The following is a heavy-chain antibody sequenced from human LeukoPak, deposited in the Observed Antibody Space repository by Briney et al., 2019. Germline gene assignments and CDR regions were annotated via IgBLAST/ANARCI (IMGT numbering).Heavy chain of an antibody. D-gene: IGHD6-19*01. J-gene: IGHJ4*02. CDR1: GFTFASHA. V-gene: IGHV3-23*01. Sequence: PSGASLRLSCAASGFTFASHAMSWVRQAPGKGLEWVSAISAGGENTDYADSVKGRFTISRDNSKNTLYLQVNSLRAEDTAAYYCAKSEGSSSARPFDYWGQGTLVTVSS. CDR3: AKSEGSSSARPFDY. CDR2: ISAGGENT.